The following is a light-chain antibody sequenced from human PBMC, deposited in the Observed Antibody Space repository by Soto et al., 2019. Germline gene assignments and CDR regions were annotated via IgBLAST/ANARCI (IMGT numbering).Light chain of an antibody. V-gene: IGKV3-15*01. Sequence: EIVMTQSPATLSVSPGERATLSCRASQSVSSNLAWYQQKPGQAPRLLIYGASTRATGIPGRFSGGGSGTEFTLTINSLQSEDFAVYYCQQYDNWPLTFGGGTKVEIK. CDR2: GAS. CDR1: QSVSSN. CDR3: QQYDNWPLT. J-gene: IGKJ4*01.